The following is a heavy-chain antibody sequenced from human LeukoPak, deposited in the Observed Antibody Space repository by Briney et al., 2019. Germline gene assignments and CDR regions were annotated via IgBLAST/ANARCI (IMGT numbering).Heavy chain of an antibody. CDR1: GYSISSGYY. CDR3: ARVGYLGWCGSGSSVSLYYYYYMDV. Sequence: SETLSLTCTVSGYSISSGYYWGWIRQPPGKGLEWIGSIYHSGSTYYNPSLKSRFTISVDTSKNQFSLKLSSVTAADTAVYYCARVGYLGWCGSGSSVSLYYYYYMDVWGKGTTVTVSS. V-gene: IGHV4-38-2*02. CDR2: IYHSGST. D-gene: IGHD3-10*01. J-gene: IGHJ6*03.